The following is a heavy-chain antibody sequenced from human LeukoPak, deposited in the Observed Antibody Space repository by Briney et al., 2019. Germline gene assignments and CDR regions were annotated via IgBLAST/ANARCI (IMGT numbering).Heavy chain of an antibody. CDR1: GYTFTSYY. CDR2: INPSGGST. CDR3: ARDIGQLPLLDY. Sequence: ASVKLSCKASGYTFTSYYMHWVRQAPGQGLEWMGIINPSGGSTSYAQKFQGRVTMTRDTSTSTVYMELSSLRSEDTAVYYCARDIGQLPLLDYWGQGTLVTVSS. J-gene: IGHJ4*02. V-gene: IGHV1-46*01. D-gene: IGHD2-2*01.